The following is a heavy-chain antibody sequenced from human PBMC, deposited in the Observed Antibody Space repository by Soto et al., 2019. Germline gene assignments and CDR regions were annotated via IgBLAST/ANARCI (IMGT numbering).Heavy chain of an antibody. J-gene: IGHJ5*02. Sequence: SVKVSCKASGGTFSSYAISWVRQAPGQGLEWMGGIIPIFGTANYAQKFQGRVTITADESTSAAYMELSSLRSEDTAVYYCAREGYYYDSSGYSWGQGTLVTVSS. CDR2: IIPIFGTA. V-gene: IGHV1-69*13. D-gene: IGHD3-22*01. CDR1: GGTFSSYA. CDR3: AREGYYYDSSGYS.